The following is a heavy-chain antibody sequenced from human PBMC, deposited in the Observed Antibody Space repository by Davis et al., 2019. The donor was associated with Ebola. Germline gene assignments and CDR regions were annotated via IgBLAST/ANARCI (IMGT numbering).Heavy chain of an antibody. CDR2: IIPIFGTA. J-gene: IGHJ6*02. CDR1: GYSFTDDG. V-gene: IGHV1-69*06. CDR3: ICGDQLTGGLYYYYGMDV. D-gene: IGHD2-21*01. Sequence: AASVKVSCKASGYSFTDDGIIWVRQAPGQGLEWMGWIIPIFGTANYAQKFQGRVTITADKSTSTAYMELSSLRSEDTAVYYCICGDQLTGGLYYYYGMDVWGQGTTVTVSS.